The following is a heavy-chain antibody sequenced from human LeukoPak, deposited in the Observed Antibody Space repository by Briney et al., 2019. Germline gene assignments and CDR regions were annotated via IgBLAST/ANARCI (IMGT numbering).Heavy chain of an antibody. Sequence: GASVKVSCTASGYTFTIYYMHWVRQSPGQGLEWMGIINPSGGSTNYAQKLQDRVTMTRDTSTSTVYMELSSLRSEDTAVYYCARDPRYGSGQTWFDPWGQGTLVTVSS. CDR2: INPSGGST. CDR3: ARDPRYGSGQTWFDP. J-gene: IGHJ5*02. CDR1: GYTFTIYY. V-gene: IGHV1-46*01. D-gene: IGHD3-10*01.